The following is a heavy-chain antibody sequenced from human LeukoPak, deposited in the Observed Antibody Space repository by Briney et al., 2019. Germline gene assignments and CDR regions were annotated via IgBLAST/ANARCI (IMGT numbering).Heavy chain of an antibody. D-gene: IGHD6-13*01. CDR3: AKNVAASPFRYFDS. J-gene: IGHJ4*02. V-gene: IGHV3-30-3*01. CDR1: RFTFSSYA. CDR2: ISYDGSNK. Sequence: GGSLRLSCAASRFTFSSYAMHWVRQAPGKGLEWVAVISYDGSNKYYADSVKGRFTISRDNSNNTLYLQMNSLRAEDTAIYYCAKNVAASPFRYFDSWGQGTLVTVSS.